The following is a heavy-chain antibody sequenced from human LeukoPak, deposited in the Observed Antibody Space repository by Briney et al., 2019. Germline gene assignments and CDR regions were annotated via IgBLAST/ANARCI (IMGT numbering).Heavy chain of an antibody. CDR2: IYASGST. J-gene: IGHJ3*01. V-gene: IGHV4-4*07. CDR1: GGSINDYY. D-gene: IGHD5-12*01. Sequence: PSETLSLTCTVSGGSINDYYWSRIRQSAGKGLECIGRIYASGSTHYNPSLKSRVTMSVDTSKNRFSLNLSSVIAADTAVYYCASFGGSGYAYDAFDVWGQGRMVTVSS. CDR3: ASFGGSGYAYDAFDV.